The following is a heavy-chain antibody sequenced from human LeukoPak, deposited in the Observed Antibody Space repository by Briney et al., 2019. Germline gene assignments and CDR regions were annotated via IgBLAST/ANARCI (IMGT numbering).Heavy chain of an antibody. CDR1: GMTFRSHW. D-gene: IGHD2-15*01. CDR2: ISQDGSAT. CDR3: ARSYCSGNKCYSDWYFDL. Sequence: GGSLRLSCAASGMTFRSHWINWLRQAPGKGLEWVAKISQDGSATGYLDSVKGRFTVSRDNAKNSLYLQMTSLRAEDTAKYFCARSYCSGNKCYSDWYFDLWGRGTLVLVSS. J-gene: IGHJ2*01. V-gene: IGHV3-7*03.